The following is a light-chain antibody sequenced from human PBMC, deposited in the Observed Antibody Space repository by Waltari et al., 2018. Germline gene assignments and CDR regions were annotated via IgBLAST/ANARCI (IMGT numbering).Light chain of an antibody. CDR1: RSDVGGYNY. J-gene: IGLJ2*01. V-gene: IGLV2-8*01. CDR3: SSYAGSNTVV. CDR2: EVS. Sequence: QSALTQPPSASGSPGQSVPISCTGTRSDVGGYNYVSWYQQHPGKAPKLMIYEVSKRPSGVPDRFSGSKSGNTASLTVSGLQAEDEADYYCSSYAGSNTVVFGGGTKLTVL.